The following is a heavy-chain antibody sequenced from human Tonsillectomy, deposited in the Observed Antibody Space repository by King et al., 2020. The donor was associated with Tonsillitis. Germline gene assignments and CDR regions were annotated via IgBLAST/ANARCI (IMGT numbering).Heavy chain of an antibody. CDR3: ASEREAYNGALDI. J-gene: IGHJ3*02. D-gene: IGHD5-24*01. CDR1: GFSFSSSW. Sequence: VQLVESGGGLIQPGGSLRLACAVSGFSFSSSWMHWVRQAPGKGLVWVSRIKSVGSVTSYADSVRGRFTISRDNAKNTVYLQMNGLRAEDTAVYYCASEREAYNGALDIWGQGTMVTVSP. CDR2: IKSVGSVT. V-gene: IGHV3-74*02.